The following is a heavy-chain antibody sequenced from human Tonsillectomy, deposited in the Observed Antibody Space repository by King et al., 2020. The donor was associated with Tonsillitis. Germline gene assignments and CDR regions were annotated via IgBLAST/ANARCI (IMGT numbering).Heavy chain of an antibody. Sequence: VQLVESGGGVVQPGGSLRLSGAASGFTFSSYGMHWVRQAPGKGLEWVAFIRYDGGNEYYADSVKGRFTISRDNSKNTLYLQMNSLRADDTAVYYCAKDPYHYDNSGYPYFDYWGQGTLVSVSS. V-gene: IGHV3-30*02. D-gene: IGHD3-22*01. CDR2: IRYDGGNE. CDR1: GFTFSSYG. CDR3: AKDPYHYDNSGYPYFDY. J-gene: IGHJ4*02.